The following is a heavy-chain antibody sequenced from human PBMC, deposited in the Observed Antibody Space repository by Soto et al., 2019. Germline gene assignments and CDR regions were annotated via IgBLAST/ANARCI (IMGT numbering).Heavy chain of an antibody. CDR1: GFTFSSYA. V-gene: IGHV3-23*01. J-gene: IGHJ4*02. Sequence: GGSLRLSCAASGFTFSSYAMSWVRQAPGKGLEWVSAISGSGGSTYYADSVKGRFTISRDNSKNTLYLQMNSLRAEDTALYYCAKVNDILTGYHMPVDYWGQGTLVTVS. D-gene: IGHD3-9*01. CDR3: AKVNDILTGYHMPVDY. CDR2: ISGSGGST.